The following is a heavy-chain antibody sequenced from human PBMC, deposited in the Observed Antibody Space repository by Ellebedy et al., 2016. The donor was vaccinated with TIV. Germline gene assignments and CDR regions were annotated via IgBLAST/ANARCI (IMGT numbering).Heavy chain of an antibody. J-gene: IGHJ5*02. Sequence: AASVKVSCKASGFAYTTYGISWVRQAPGQGLEWMGWIGAYNGNTNSAQKFQGRVTMTTDTSTSTAYMELRSLRSHDTAVYSWARGAISGNGWGGDWFDPWGQGTLVTVSS. D-gene: IGHD5-12*01. V-gene: IGHV1-18*01. CDR2: IGAYNGNT. CDR1: GFAYTTYG. CDR3: ARGAISGNGWGGDWFDP.